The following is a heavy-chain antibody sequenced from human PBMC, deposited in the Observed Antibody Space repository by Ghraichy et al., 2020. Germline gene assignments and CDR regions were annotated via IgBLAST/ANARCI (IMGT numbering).Heavy chain of an antibody. Sequence: GESLNISCAASGFSFTYAWMNWVRQAPGKRLEWVGRIRSKGSGGTTEYASPVKGRFTISRDDSKDTAYLHMNSLKTDDTGVYYCTTGGATMKGYWGQGTLVTVSS. D-gene: IGHD5-24*01. CDR2: IRSKGSGGTT. J-gene: IGHJ4*02. V-gene: IGHV3-15*07. CDR1: GFSFTYAW. CDR3: TTGGATMKGY.